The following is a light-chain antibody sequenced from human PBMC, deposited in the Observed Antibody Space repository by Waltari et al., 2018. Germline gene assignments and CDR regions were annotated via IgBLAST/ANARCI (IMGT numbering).Light chain of an antibody. CDR1: QTFTTT. V-gene: IGKV1-6*01. CDR2: STS. CDR3: QQDYTYPRT. J-gene: IGKJ4*01. Sequence: QMTQSPSSLSASVGDTVTITCRASQTFTTTLAWYQQIPGKAPKLLIYSTSSFQSGVPTRFSGSKTGTNFTLAVSSLQPEDIGSYDCQQDYTYPRTCGGGTKVKIK.